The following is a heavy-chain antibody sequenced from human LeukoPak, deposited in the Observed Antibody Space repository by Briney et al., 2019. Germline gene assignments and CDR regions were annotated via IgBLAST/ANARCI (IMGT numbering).Heavy chain of an antibody. Sequence: SETLSLTCAVYGGSFSSYYWSWIRQPPGKGLEWIGNIYHSGTPYYNPSLKSRVTLSVDRSKNQFSLKMTSVTAADTAVYHCARDNIPVAGTGLSWFDPWGQGTLVTVSS. V-gene: IGHV4-34*01. CDR2: IYHSGTP. CDR1: GGSFSSYY. J-gene: IGHJ5*02. D-gene: IGHD6-13*01. CDR3: ARDNIPVAGTGLSWFDP.